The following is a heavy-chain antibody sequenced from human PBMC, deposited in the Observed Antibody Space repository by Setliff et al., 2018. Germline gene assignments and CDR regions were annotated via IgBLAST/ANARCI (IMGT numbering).Heavy chain of an antibody. V-gene: IGHV4-39*01. CDR2: INYSGST. D-gene: IGHD5-12*01. CDR1: GDSLSSGTQY. CDR3: AKVDIDYIMTRDNTWQYFFYMDV. J-gene: IGHJ6*03. Sequence: SETLSLTCSVLGDSLSSGTQYWAWIRQPPGKGLEWIGNINYSGSTYYNPSLKSRVTMSVDASKNQVSLKVTSVTAEDTAVYYCAKVDIDYIMTRDNTWQYFFYMDVRGRGTTVTVSS.